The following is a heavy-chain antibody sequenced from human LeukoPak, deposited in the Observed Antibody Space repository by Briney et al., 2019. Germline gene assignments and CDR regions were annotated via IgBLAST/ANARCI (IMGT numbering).Heavy chain of an antibody. CDR2: IYYSGST. V-gene: IGHV4-39*01. D-gene: IGHD2-2*01. CDR1: GGSIIPSSYY. J-gene: IGHJ6*03. Sequence: SETLSLTCTVSGGSIIPSSYYWGWIRQPPGKGLEWIGSIYYSGSTYYNPSLKSRVTISVDTSKNQFSLKLSSVTAADTAVYYGARQYLQAAQYTPWYYYMDVWGKGTTVTVSS. CDR3: ARQYLQAAQYTPWYYYMDV.